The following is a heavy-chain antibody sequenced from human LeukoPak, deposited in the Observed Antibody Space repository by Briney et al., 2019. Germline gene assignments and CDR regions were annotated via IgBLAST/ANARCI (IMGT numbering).Heavy chain of an antibody. J-gene: IGHJ2*01. CDR3: ARDGSSHYWYFDL. CDR1: GGSISSSSYY. V-gene: IGHV4-39*07. D-gene: IGHD6-6*01. CDR2: IYYSGST. Sequence: SETLSLTCTVSGGSISSSSYYWGWVRQPPGKGLEWIGSIYYSGSTNYNPSLKSRVTISVDTSKNQFSLKLSSVTAADTAVYYCARDGSSHYWYFDLWGRGTLVTVSS.